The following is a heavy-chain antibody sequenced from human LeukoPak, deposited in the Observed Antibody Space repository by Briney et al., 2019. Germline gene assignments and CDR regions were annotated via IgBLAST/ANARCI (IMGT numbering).Heavy chain of an antibody. Sequence: GGSLRLSCVASGDTLSNYAMSWARQAPGKGLEWVSGISSSGSGGNTYYADSVKGRFTISRDNSKNTLYLQMNSLRAEDTAVYYCAKHYYDSGRWTFDIWGQGTTVTVSS. D-gene: IGHD3-10*01. CDR3: AKHYYDSGRWTFDI. J-gene: IGHJ3*02. CDR1: GDTLSNYA. V-gene: IGHV3-23*01. CDR2: ISSSGSGGNT.